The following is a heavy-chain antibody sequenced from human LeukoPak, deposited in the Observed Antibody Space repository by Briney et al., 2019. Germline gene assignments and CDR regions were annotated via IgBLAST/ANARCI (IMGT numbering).Heavy chain of an antibody. Sequence: KTSETLSLTCAVYGGSFSGYYWTWMRQTPEKGLEWIGEMNPSGSTNYNPSLKSRVTISVDTSKNQFSLELSSVTASDTAVYYCARGRQDVTMIVVVMTAVSYYLDVWGKGTTVTVS. V-gene: IGHV4-34*01. CDR1: GGSFSGYY. J-gene: IGHJ6*03. CDR2: MNPSGST. CDR3: ARGRQDVTMIVVVMTAVSYYLDV. D-gene: IGHD3-22*01.